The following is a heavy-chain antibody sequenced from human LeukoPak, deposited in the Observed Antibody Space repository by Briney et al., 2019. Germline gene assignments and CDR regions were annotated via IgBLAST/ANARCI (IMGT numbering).Heavy chain of an antibody. CDR1: GGSFSGYY. CDR2: INHSGST. J-gene: IGHJ4*02. V-gene: IGHV4-34*01. D-gene: IGHD2-21*01. CDR3: ARRAVMRYFDY. Sequence: SETLSLTCAVYGGSFSGYYWSWIRQPPGKGLEWIGEINHSGSTNYNPSLKSRVTISVDTSKNQFSLKLSSVTAADTAVYYCARRAVMRYFDYWGQGTLVTVSS.